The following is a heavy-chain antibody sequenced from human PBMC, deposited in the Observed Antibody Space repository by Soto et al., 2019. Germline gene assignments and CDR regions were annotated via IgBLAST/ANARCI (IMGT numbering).Heavy chain of an antibody. Sequence: GVSLRVSWAAAGCNFSSYGRRWVRQATGKGLEWVAVISYDGSNKNYADSVKGRFTISRDNSKNTLYLQMNSLRAEDTAVYYCSRGYDFWSGYYYPYGIDVWGQGTTVTVSS. D-gene: IGHD3-3*01. CDR1: GCNFSSYG. CDR3: SRGYDFWSGYYYPYGIDV. V-gene: IGHV3-30-3*01. J-gene: IGHJ6*02. CDR2: ISYDGSNK.